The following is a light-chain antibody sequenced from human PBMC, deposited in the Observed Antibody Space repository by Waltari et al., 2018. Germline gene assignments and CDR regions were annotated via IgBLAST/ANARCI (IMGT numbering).Light chain of an antibody. CDR2: GKN. CDR3: NSRDSSGNHFYV. CDR1: SLRSYY. J-gene: IGLJ1*01. Sequence: VALGQTVRITCQGDSLRSYYASWYQQKPGQAPVLVIYGKNNRPSGIPDRFSGSSSGNTTSLTITGAQAEDEADYYCNSRDSSGNHFYVFGTGTKVTVL. V-gene: IGLV3-19*01.